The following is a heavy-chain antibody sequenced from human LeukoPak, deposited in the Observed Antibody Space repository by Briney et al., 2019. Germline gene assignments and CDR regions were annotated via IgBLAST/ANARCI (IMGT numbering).Heavy chain of an antibody. D-gene: IGHD6-6*01. CDR2: IWYDGSDK. CDR3: ARDRIAARPVYYYDMDV. J-gene: IGHJ6*02. CDR1: GFIFSSYG. V-gene: IGHV3-33*01. Sequence: GRSLRLSCAASGFIFSSYGMHWVRQAPGKGLEWVAVIWYDGSDKYYADSVKGRFTISRDNSKNTLYLQMNSLRAEDTAVYNCARDRIAARPVYYYDMDVWGQGTTVTVSS.